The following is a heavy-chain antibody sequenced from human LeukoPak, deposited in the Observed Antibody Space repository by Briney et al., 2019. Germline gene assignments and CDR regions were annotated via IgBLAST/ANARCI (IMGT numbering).Heavy chain of an antibody. CDR1: GFTFSSYA. V-gene: IGHV3-23*01. J-gene: IGHJ4*02. CDR3: ARDVVWGVT. CDR2: ISGNGCST. D-gene: IGHD3-10*01. Sequence: GGSLRLSCAASGFTFSSYAMSWVRQAPGKGLEWVSAISGNGCSTYYADSVKGRFTISRDNAKNSLYLQMNSLRDEDTAVYYCARDVVWGVTWGQGTLVTVLS.